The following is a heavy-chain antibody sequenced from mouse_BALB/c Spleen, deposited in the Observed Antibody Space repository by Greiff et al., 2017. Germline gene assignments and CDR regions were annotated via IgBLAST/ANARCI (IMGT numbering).Heavy chain of an antibody. J-gene: IGHJ4*01. V-gene: IGHV2-4-1*01. CDR3: ARMAEAMDY. D-gene: IGHD3-3*01. CDR1: GFSLTSYG. Sequence: QVQLKESGPGLVQPSQSLSITCTVSGFSLTSYGVHWVRQSPGKGLEWLGMIWGGGSTDYNSALKSRLSISKDNSKSQVFLKMNSLQTDDTAMYYCARMAEAMDYWGQGTSVTVSS. CDR2: IWGGGST.